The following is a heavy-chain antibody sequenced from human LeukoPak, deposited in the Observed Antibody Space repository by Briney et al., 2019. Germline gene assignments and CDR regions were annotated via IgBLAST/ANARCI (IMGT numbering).Heavy chain of an antibody. CDR1: GFTFSGYG. CDR3: AHTSTGWYYFDH. D-gene: IGHD6-19*01. Sequence: GGSLRLSCAASGFTFSGYGMHWVRQAPGKGPEGVAFIRYDGSNIYYADSVKGRFTISRDSSKNTLYLQMNSLRAEDTAVYFCAHTSTGWYYFDHWGQGTLVTVSS. CDR2: IRYDGSNI. J-gene: IGHJ4*02. V-gene: IGHV3-30*02.